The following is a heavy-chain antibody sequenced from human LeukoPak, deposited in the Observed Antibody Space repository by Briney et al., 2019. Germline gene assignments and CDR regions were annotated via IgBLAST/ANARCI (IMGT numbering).Heavy chain of an antibody. CDR1: GYNFRNYG. CDR2: ITAGNGNT. J-gene: IGHJ3*02. Sequence: GASVKVSCKASGYNFRNYGIGWVRQAPRQGLEWMGWITAGNGNTNYAQKVQGRVTMTTDTSTSTAYMVLRSLRSDDTAVYFCARGSARGYSYGYNAFDIWGQGTMVTVSS. D-gene: IGHD5-18*01. V-gene: IGHV1-18*01. CDR3: ARGSARGYSYGYNAFDI.